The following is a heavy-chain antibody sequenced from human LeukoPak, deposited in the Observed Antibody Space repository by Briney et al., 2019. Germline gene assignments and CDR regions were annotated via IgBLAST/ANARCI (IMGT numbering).Heavy chain of an antibody. CDR3: ARDFYYYYDSSGYYYRPPPFDY. D-gene: IGHD3-22*01. J-gene: IGHJ4*02. V-gene: IGHV1-18*04. Sequence: ASVKVSCKASGYTFTGYYMHWVRQAPGQGLEWMGWISAYNGNTNYAQKLQGRVTMTTDTSTSTAYMELRSLRSDDTAVYYYARDFYYYYDSSGYYYRPPPFDYWGQGTLVTVSS. CDR1: GYTFTGYY. CDR2: ISAYNGNT.